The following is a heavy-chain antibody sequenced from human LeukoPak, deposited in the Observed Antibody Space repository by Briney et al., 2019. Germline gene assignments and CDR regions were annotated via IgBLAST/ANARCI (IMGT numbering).Heavy chain of an antibody. D-gene: IGHD1-26*01. CDR2: IYTSGST. J-gene: IGHJ6*03. CDR1: GGSISSGSDY. Sequence: SETLSLTCTVSGGSISSGSDYWSWIRQPAGKGLEWIGRIYTSGSTNYNPSLKSRVTISVDTSKNQFSLKLSSVTAADTAVYYCAREVVGAILIYYYYMDVWGKGTTVTVSS. V-gene: IGHV4-61*02. CDR3: AREVVGAILIYYYYMDV.